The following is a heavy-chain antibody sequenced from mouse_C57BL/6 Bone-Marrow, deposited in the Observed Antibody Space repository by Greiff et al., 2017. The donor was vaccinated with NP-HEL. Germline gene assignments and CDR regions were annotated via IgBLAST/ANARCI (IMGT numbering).Heavy chain of an antibody. Sequence: VQLQQPGAELVKPGASVKLSCKASGYTFTSYWMHWVKQRPGQGLEWIGMIHPNSGSTNYNEKFKSKATLTVDKSSSTAYMQLSSLTSEDSAVYYCTRRRRWLMDYWGQGTSVTVSS. CDR1: GYTFTSYW. CDR2: IHPNSGST. CDR3: TRRRRWLMDY. V-gene: IGHV1-64*01. J-gene: IGHJ4*01.